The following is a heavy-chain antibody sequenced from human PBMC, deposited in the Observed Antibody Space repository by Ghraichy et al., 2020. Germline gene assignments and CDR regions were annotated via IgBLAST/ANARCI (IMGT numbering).Heavy chain of an antibody. D-gene: IGHD1-1*01. CDR3: TRGGITTWTDPYFFDY. V-gene: IGHV3-74*01. J-gene: IGHJ4*02. CDR2: VNSDGTTT. Sequence: GGSLRLSCAASGFIFSGYWMQWVRQAPGKGLVWVSRVNSDGTTTYADSVKGRFTISRDNAKNTVYLQMNILTAEDTAVYYCTRGGITTWTDPYFFDYWGQGALVTVSS. CDR1: GFIFSGYW.